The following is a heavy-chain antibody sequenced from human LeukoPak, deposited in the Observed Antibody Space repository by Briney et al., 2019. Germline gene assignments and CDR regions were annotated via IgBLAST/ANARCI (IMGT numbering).Heavy chain of an antibody. CDR1: GYTFTGYY. CDR2: INPNSGGT. V-gene: IGHV1-2*02. D-gene: IGHD1-26*01. J-gene: IGHJ4*02. Sequence: ASVKVSCKASGYTFTGYYMHWVRQAPGQGLEWMGWINPNSGGTNYAQKFQGRVTMTRDTSISTAYMELSSLRSDDTAVYYCARAHGGGSLRGVYWGQGTLVTVSS. CDR3: ARAHGGGSLRGVY.